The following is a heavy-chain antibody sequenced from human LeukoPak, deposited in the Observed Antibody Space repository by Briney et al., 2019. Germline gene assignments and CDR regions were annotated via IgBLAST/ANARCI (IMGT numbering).Heavy chain of an antibody. V-gene: IGHV1-8*03. CDR1: GGTFSSYA. J-gene: IGHJ4*02. CDR3: ARGRDNTMVRGDLDY. CDR2: MNPNSGNT. Sequence: ASVKVSCKASGGTFSSYATSWVRQAPGQGLEWMGWMNPNSGNTGYAQKFQGRVTITRNTSISTAYMELSSLRSEDTAVYYCARGRDNTMVRGDLDYWGQGTLVTVSS. D-gene: IGHD3-10*01.